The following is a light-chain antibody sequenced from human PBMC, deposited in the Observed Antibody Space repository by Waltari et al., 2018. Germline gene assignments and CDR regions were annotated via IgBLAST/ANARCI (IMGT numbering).Light chain of an antibody. CDR2: AAS. J-gene: IGKJ3*01. Sequence: DIQLTQSPSFLSASVGDRVTITCRASQGISTYLAWYQQIPGKAPQLLIYAASTLQSGVPSRFSGSGSRTEFTLTISSLQPEDFATYYCQQLNSYPLFTFGPGTKVDIK. V-gene: IGKV1-9*01. CDR1: QGISTY. CDR3: QQLNSYPLFT.